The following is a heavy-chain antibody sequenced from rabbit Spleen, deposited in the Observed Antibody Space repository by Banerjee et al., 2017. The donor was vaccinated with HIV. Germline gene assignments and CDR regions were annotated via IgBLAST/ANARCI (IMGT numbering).Heavy chain of an antibody. V-gene: IGHV1S45*01. D-gene: IGHD8-1*01. J-gene: IGHJ6*01. CDR2: INAVTGKA. CDR1: GFSFSNKAV. Sequence: QEQLVESGGGLVRPEGSLKLSCKASGFSFSNKAVMCWVRQAPGKGLEWIACINAVTGKAVYASWAKGRFAFSKTSSTTVTLQMTRLTAADTATYFCARDSGTSFSSYGMDLWGQGTLVTVS. CDR3: ARDSGTSFSSYGMDL.